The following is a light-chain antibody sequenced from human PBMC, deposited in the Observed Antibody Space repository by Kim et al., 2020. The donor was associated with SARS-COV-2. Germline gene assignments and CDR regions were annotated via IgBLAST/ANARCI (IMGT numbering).Light chain of an antibody. V-gene: IGLV1-47*01. Sequence: ELTQPPSASGTPGQRVSISCSGSSSNIGSNYVHWYRHLPGTAPKLLIYRDNQRPSGVPDRFSGSKSGTSASLAISGLRSEDEADYYCAAWDDSLSGRVFGGGTQLTVL. CDR3: AAWDDSLSGRV. J-gene: IGLJ3*02. CDR1: SSNIGSNY. CDR2: RDN.